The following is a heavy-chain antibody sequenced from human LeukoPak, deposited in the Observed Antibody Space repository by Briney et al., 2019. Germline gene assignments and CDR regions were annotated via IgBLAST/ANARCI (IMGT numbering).Heavy chain of an antibody. V-gene: IGHV3-48*01. CDR3: ARFAAGGSYYYCMDV. CDR1: GFTFSSYT. CDR2: IGTSSTTI. D-gene: IGHD6-25*01. Sequence: GGSLRLSCAASGFTFSSYTMNWVRQPPGKGLEWVSNIGTSSTTIYYADSVKGRFTISRDNAKNSLYPQMNSLRADDTAVYYCARFAAGGSYYYCMDVWGKGTTVTVSS. J-gene: IGHJ6*03.